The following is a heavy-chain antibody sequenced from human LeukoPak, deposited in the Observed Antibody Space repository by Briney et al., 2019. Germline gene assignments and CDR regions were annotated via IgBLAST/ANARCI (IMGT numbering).Heavy chain of an antibody. V-gene: IGHV3-23*01. CDR2: ISGSGGST. CDR3: AKDSRPYSSSWSFYFDY. J-gene: IGHJ4*02. Sequence: GSLRLSCAASGFTFSSYAMSWVRQAPGKGLEWVSAISGSGGSTYYADSVKGRFTISRDNSKNTLYLQMNSLRAEDTAVYYCAKDSRPYSSSWSFYFDYWGQGTLVTVSS. D-gene: IGHD6-13*01. CDR1: GFTFSSYA.